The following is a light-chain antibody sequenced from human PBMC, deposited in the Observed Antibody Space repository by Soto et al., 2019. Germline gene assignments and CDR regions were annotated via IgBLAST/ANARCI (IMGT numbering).Light chain of an antibody. J-gene: IGKJ5*01. V-gene: IGKV1-5*03. Sequence: DIQMTQSPSTLSASVGDRVTITCRASQSISSWLAWYQQKPGKAPKLLIYKASSLESGVPSRFSGSGSGTEFTLTISGLQPEDLATYYCQSYNTARLTFGQGTRLEIK. CDR3: QSYNTARLT. CDR2: KAS. CDR1: QSISSW.